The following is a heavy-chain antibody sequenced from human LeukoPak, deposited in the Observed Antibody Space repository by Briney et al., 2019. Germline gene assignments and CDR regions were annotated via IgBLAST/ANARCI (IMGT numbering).Heavy chain of an antibody. V-gene: IGHV3-23*01. CDR3: AMALDY. CDR1: GFTFSNYL. CDR2: ISHSGSSI. J-gene: IGHJ4*02. Sequence: GGSLRLSCVASGFTFSNYLMNWVRQAPGKRLEWVSGISHSGSSIYYADSVKGRFTISRDNSKNTLYLQMDRLRVEDTAVYYCAMALDYWGQGTLVTVTS.